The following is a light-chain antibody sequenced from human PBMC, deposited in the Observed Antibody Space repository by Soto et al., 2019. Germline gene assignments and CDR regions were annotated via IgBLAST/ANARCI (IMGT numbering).Light chain of an antibody. V-gene: IGLV2-14*01. Sequence: QSALTQPASVSGSPGQSITISCTGTSSDVGGYNYVSWYQQHPGKAPKLMIYDVSHRPSGVSDRFSGSKSGNTASLTISGLQAEDEADYYCSSYTSSSTFVFGTRTKLTVL. CDR3: SSYTSSSTFV. CDR2: DVS. CDR1: SSDVGGYNY. J-gene: IGLJ1*01.